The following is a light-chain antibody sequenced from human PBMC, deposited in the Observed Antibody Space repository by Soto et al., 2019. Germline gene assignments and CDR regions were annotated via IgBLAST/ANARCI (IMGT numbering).Light chain of an antibody. V-gene: IGKV3-11*01. Sequence: EIVLTQSPATLSLSPGERATLSCRASQTVGTYLAWYQQKPGQPPRLLVYDASNRATGIPARFSGSGSGTDFTLTISSLETEDFKVYSCQHHSNWPTGITFGGGTKVDIK. J-gene: IGKJ4*01. CDR3: QHHSNWPTGIT. CDR2: DAS. CDR1: QTVGTY.